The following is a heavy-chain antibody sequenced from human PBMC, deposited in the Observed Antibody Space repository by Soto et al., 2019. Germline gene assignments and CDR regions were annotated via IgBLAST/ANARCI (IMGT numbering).Heavy chain of an antibody. CDR3: ARDRYCITYSCYSPVDF. V-gene: IGHV3-48*02. D-gene: IGHD2-2*01. CDR2: ISRSSGTK. CDR1: GFTLSDYN. J-gene: IGHJ4*02. Sequence: PVGSLRLSCAASGFTLSDYNMNWVRQAPGKGLEWVSYISRSSGTKYYADSVKGRFTISRDNAKNSLYLQMTSLRDEDTAVYYCARDRYCITYSCYSPVDFCGQRALVTVSS.